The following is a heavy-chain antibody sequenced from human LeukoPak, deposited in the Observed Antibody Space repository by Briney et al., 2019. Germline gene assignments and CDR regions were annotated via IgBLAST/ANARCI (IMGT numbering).Heavy chain of an antibody. CDR2: ISSSRSYI. D-gene: IGHD2-2*01. CDR1: GFTFSSYS. Sequence: PGGSLRLSCAASGFTFSSYSMNWVRQAPGKGLECVSSISSSRSYIYYADSVKGRFTISRDNAKNSLFLQMNSLRAEDTAIYYCARQERYCSSISCLDPWGQGTLVTVSS. CDR3: ARQERYCSSISCLDP. V-gene: IGHV3-21*01. J-gene: IGHJ5*02.